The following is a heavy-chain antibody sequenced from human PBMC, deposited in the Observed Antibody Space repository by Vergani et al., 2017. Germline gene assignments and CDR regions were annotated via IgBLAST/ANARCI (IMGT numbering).Heavy chain of an antibody. CDR1: GFTFSSYA. Sequence: QVQLVESGGGVVQPGRSLRLSCAASGFTFSSYAMHWVRQAPGKGLEWVAVISYDGSNKYYADSVKGRFTISRDNSKNTLYLQMKRLRADDTAVYYCARPSDDYDFWSGPSMNWFDPWGQGTLVTVSS. D-gene: IGHD3-3*01. CDR3: ARPSDDYDFWSGPSMNWFDP. CDR2: ISYDGSNK. J-gene: IGHJ5*02. V-gene: IGHV3-30*04.